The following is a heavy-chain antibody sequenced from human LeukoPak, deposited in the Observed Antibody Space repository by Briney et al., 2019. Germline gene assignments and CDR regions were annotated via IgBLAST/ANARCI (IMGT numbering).Heavy chain of an antibody. Sequence: GGSLRLSCAASGFTFSSYAMHWVRQAPGKGLEWVAVIWYDGSNKYYADSVKGRFTISRDNSKNTLYLQMNSLRAEDTAVYYCARDLLTEWLFDYWGQGTLVTVSS. D-gene: IGHD3-3*01. CDR1: GFTFSSYA. CDR2: IWYDGSNK. CDR3: ARDLLTEWLFDY. V-gene: IGHV3-33*08. J-gene: IGHJ4*02.